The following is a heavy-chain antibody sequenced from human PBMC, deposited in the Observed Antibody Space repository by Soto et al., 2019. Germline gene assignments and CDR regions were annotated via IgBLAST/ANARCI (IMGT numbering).Heavy chain of an antibody. CDR1: GFSLSTSGVG. V-gene: IGHV2-5*02. Sequence: QITLKESGPTLVKPTQTLTLTCTFSGFSLSTSGVGVGWIRQPPGKALEWLALIYWDDDKRYSPSLKSRLPIXTXXSKNQVGLTMTNMDPVDTATYSCAHRDTAMGYRDYWGQGTLVTVSS. J-gene: IGHJ4*02. D-gene: IGHD5-18*01. CDR3: AHRDTAMGYRDY. CDR2: IYWDDDK.